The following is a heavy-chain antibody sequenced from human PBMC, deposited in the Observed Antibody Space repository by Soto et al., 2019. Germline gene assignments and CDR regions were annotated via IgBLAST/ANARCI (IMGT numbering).Heavy chain of an antibody. J-gene: IGHJ4*02. V-gene: IGHV4-31*03. Sequence: SETLSLTCTVSGGSISSGGYYWSWIRQHPGKGLEWIGYIYYSGSTYYNPTLKGRVTISVDTSKNQFSLKLGSVTAADTAVDYGARTPTDSFYNFWGQGTLVTVSS. D-gene: IGHD3-16*02. CDR2: IYYSGST. CDR3: ARTPTDSFYNF. CDR1: GGSISSGGYY.